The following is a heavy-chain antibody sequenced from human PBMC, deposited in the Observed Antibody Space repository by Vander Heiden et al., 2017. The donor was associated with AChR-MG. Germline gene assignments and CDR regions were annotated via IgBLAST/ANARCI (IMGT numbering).Heavy chain of an antibody. J-gene: IGHJ3*02. CDR2: IYYSGST. D-gene: IGHD3-22*01. Sequence: QLQLQASGPGLVKPSETLSLTCTVSGGSLSSSSYYWGWIRQPPGKGLEWIGSIYYSGSTYYNPSLKSRVTISVDTSKNQFSLKLSSVTAADTAVYYCASGSPDSSGYYSAFDIWGQGTMVTASS. CDR1: GGSLSSSSYY. V-gene: IGHV4-39*01. CDR3: ASGSPDSSGYYSAFDI.